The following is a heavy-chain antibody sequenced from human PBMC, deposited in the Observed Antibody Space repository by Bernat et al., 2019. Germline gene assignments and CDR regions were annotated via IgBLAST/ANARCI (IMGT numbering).Heavy chain of an antibody. V-gene: IGHV3-21*01. J-gene: IGHJ4*02. Sequence: EVQLVESGGGLVKPGGSLRLSCAASGFTFSSYSMNWVRQAPGKGLEWVSSISSSSSYIYYADSVKRRFTITRDNAKNSLYLQMNSLRAEDTAVYYCARVPIDIVVVPAAYLFDYWGQGTLVTVSS. CDR1: GFTFSSYS. CDR3: ARVPIDIVVVPAAYLFDY. CDR2: ISSSSSYI. D-gene: IGHD2-2*01.